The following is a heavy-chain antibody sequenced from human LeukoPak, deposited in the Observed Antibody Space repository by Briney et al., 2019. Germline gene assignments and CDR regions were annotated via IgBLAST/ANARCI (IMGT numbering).Heavy chain of an antibody. CDR2: INPNVGGT. CDR3: ARETAAGTDGAFDI. D-gene: IGHD6-13*01. J-gene: IGHJ3*02. Sequence: ASVKVSCKASGYTFTDYYMHWVRQAPGQGLEWMGWINPNVGGTYYAQKFQGRVNMTRDTSISTAYMELSRLRSDDTAVYYCARETAAGTDGAFDIWGQGTMVTVSS. V-gene: IGHV1-2*02. CDR1: GYTFTDYY.